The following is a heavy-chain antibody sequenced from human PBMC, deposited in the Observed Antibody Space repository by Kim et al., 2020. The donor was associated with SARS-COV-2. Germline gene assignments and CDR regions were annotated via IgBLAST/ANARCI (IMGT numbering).Heavy chain of an antibody. D-gene: IGHD3-10*01. Sequence: DAVKGQCTISRDNSKNTLYLQMNSLRAEDTAVYYCASDISVESGGIDIDYWGQGTLVTVSS. V-gene: IGHV3-30*07. CDR3: ASDISVESGGIDIDY. J-gene: IGHJ4*02.